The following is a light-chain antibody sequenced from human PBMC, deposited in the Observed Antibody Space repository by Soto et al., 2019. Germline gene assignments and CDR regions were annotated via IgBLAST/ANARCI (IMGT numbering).Light chain of an antibody. CDR3: SSYAGSNNLV. J-gene: IGLJ1*01. CDR2: EVS. Sequence: QSALTQPPSASGSPGHSVTISCTGTSSDVGGYTYVSWYQQHPGKAPKLMIYEVSKRPSGVPDRFSGSKSGNTASLTVSGLQAEDEADYYCSSYAGSNNLVFGTGTKLTVL. CDR1: SSDVGGYTY. V-gene: IGLV2-8*01.